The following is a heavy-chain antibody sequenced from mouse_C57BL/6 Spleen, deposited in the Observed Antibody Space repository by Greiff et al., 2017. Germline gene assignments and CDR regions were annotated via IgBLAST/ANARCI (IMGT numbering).Heavy chain of an antibody. CDR2: ISYDGSN. J-gene: IGHJ3*01. V-gene: IGHV3-6*01. D-gene: IGHD1-1*01. Sequence: ESGPGLVKPSQSLSLTCSVTGYSITSGYYWNLIRQFPGNKLEWMGYISYDGSNNYNPSLKNRISITRDTSKNQFFLKLNSVPTEDTATYYCAREGSFAYWGQGTLVTVSA. CDR1: GYSITSGYY. CDR3: AREGSFAY.